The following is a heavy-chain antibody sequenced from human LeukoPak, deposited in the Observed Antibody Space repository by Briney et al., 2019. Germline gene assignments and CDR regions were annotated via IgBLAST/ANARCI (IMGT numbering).Heavy chain of an antibody. D-gene: IGHD3-10*01. Sequence: ASVKVSCKASGYTFTSYDINWVRQAPGQGLEWMGWINPNSGGTNYAQKFQGRVTMTRDTSISTAYMELSRLRSDDTAVYYCARLGSITMVRGVIIRGDAFDIWGQGTMVTVSS. CDR3: ARLGSITMVRGVIIRGDAFDI. V-gene: IGHV1-2*02. J-gene: IGHJ3*02. CDR1: GYTFTSYD. CDR2: INPNSGGT.